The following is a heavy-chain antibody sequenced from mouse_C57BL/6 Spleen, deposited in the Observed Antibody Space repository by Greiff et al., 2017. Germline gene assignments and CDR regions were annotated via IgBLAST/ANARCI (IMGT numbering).Heavy chain of an antibody. D-gene: IGHD2-2*01. CDR3: STPYYGYDGGYFDD. CDR2: IWSGGST. Sequence: QVQLQQSGPGLVQPSPSLSITCTVSGFSLTSYGVHWVRQPPGKGLEWLGVIWSGGSTDCNAAFISRLSISKDNSKSLVFFKMPSLQADDTAIYYCSTPYYGYDGGYFDDWGKGTTVTVSS. J-gene: IGHJ1*03. CDR1: GFSLTSYG. V-gene: IGHV2-4*01.